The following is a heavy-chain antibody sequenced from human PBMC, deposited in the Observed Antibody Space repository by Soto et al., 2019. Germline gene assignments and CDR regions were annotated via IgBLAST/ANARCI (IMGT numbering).Heavy chain of an antibody. D-gene: IGHD6-19*01. V-gene: IGHV4-34*01. Sequence: SETLSLTCAVYGGSFSGYYWSWIRQPPGKGLEWIGEINHSGSTNYNPSLKSRVTISVDTSKNQFSLKLSSVTAADTAVYYCASALAVAGTRYYFVYWGEGTLVTVS. CDR3: ASALAVAGTRYYFVY. CDR1: GGSFSGYY. J-gene: IGHJ4*02. CDR2: INHSGST.